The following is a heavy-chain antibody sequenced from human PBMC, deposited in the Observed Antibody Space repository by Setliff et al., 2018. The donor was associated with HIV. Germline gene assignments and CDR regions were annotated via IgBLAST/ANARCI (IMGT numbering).Heavy chain of an antibody. J-gene: IGHJ4*02. CDR3: ARVRRGSSWTLTTLRTFDY. Sequence: GASVKVSCKASGYTFSSYDINWVRQATGQGLEWMGWMNPNSGNTGYAQKFQGRVTMTRNTSISTAYMELSSLRSVDTAVYYCARVRRGSSWTLTTLRTFDYWGQGTLVTVSS. V-gene: IGHV1-8*02. CDR1: GYTFSSYD. D-gene: IGHD4-17*01. CDR2: MNPNSGNT.